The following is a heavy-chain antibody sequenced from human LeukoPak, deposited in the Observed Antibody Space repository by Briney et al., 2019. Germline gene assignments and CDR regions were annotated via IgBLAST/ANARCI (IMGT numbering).Heavy chain of an antibody. Sequence: SETLSLTCAVYGGSFSGYYWSWIRQPPGKGLEWIGEINHSGTTNYNSSLKSRVTVSVDTSKNQFSLKLSSVTAADTAVYYCARGSPGAAGYLDWGQGTLVTVSS. D-gene: IGHD3-9*01. V-gene: IGHV4-34*01. CDR1: GGSFSGYY. J-gene: IGHJ4*02. CDR3: ARGSPGAAGYLD. CDR2: INHSGTT.